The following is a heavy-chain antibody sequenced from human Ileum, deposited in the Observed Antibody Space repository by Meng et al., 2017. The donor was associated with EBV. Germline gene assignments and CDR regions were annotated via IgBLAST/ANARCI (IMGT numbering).Heavy chain of an antibody. D-gene: IGHD3-16*01. J-gene: IGHJ4*02. CDR3: ARASRVLGGFDY. Sequence: QVQLVQSGSELXXXXXSXKVXCKASGYIFTNYAMDWVRQAPGQGLEWMGIINTSVGYTSHAQKFQGRVTMTRDTSTSTVHMEVSSLRSADTAVYYCARASRVLGGFDYWGQGTLVTVSS. V-gene: IGHV1-46*01. CDR2: INTSVGYT. CDR1: GYIFTNYA.